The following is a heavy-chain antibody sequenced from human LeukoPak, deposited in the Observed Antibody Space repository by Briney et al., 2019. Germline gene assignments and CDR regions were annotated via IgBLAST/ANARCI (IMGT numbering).Heavy chain of an antibody. D-gene: IGHD3-22*01. CDR3: ARDLYYYDSSGYLPAPFDY. CDR2: ISSNGGTT. V-gene: IGHV3-64*01. J-gene: IGHJ4*02. Sequence: GGSLRLSCAASGFTFSSYAMHWVRQAPGKGLEYVSAISSNGGTTYYANSVKGRFTISRDNSKNTLYPQMGSLRAEDMAVYYCARDLYYYDSSGYLPAPFDYWGQGTLVTVSS. CDR1: GFTFSSYA.